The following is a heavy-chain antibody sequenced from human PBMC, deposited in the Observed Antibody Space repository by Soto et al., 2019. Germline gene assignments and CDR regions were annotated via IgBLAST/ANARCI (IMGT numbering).Heavy chain of an antibody. CDR3: ARGGGTHYYDSSGTYYYFDY. CDR1: GYTFTGYY. CDR2: INPNSGGT. V-gene: IGHV1-2*04. J-gene: IGHJ4*02. D-gene: IGHD3-22*01. Sequence: ASVKVSCKASGYTFTGYYMHWVRQAPGQGLEWMGWINPNSGGTNYAQKYQGWVTMTRDTSISTAYMELSRLRSDDTAVYYFARGGGTHYYDSSGTYYYFDYWGQGTLVTVSS.